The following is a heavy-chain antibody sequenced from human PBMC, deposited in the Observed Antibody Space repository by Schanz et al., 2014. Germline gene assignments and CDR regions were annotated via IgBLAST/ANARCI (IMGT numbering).Heavy chain of an antibody. J-gene: IGHJ4*02. CDR2: ISSSSSYI. CDR1: GFTFSSYS. D-gene: IGHD2-2*01. Sequence: VQLVESGGGVVQPGRSLRLSCAASGFTFSSYSMNWVRQAPGKGLEWVSSISSSSSYIYYADSVKGRFTISIDNAKNSLYLQMNSLRAEDTAVYYCAKDSTHIDIVLVPTAIDYWGQGTLVTVSS. V-gene: IGHV3-21*04. CDR3: AKDSTHIDIVLVPTAIDY.